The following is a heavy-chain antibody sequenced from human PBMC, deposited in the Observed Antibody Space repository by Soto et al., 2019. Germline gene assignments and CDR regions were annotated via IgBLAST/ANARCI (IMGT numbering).Heavy chain of an antibody. V-gene: IGHV1-46*03. CDR1: GYTFTSYY. J-gene: IGHJ3*02. D-gene: IGHD3-9*01. CDR2: INPSGGST. Sequence: GASVKVSCKASGYTFTSYYMHWVRQAPGQGLEWMGIINPSGGSTSYAQKFQGRVTMTRDTSTSTVYMELSSLRSEDTAVYYCARELHSRRAYYDILTGPKHAFDIWGQGTMVTVSS. CDR3: ARELHSRRAYYDILTGPKHAFDI.